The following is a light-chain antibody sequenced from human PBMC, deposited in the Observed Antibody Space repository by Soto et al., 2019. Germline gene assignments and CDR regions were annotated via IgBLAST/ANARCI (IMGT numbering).Light chain of an antibody. CDR2: RAS. Sequence: EIVLTQSPGTLSLSPGERATLSFTSSQSVSSIYIAWYQQKPGQAPRLVLYRASSRATGIPDRFSGRGSGTDFTITISGMEPEDFAVYYCQQYGGSPPYTFGQGTKLEIK. CDR3: QQYGGSPPYT. V-gene: IGKV3-20*01. CDR1: QSVSSIY. J-gene: IGKJ2*01.